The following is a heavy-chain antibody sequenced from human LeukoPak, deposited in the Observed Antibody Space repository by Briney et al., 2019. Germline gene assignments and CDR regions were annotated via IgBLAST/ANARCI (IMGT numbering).Heavy chain of an antibody. Sequence: SETLSLTCAVSGYSISSSYYWSWIRPPPGKGLEWIGYIYYSGSTNYNPSLKSRVTISVDTSKNQFSLKLSSVTAADTAVYYCARDSSGPIDYWGQGTLVTVSS. CDR2: IYYSGST. D-gene: IGHD3-22*01. CDR1: GYSISSSYY. CDR3: ARDSSGPIDY. J-gene: IGHJ4*02. V-gene: IGHV4-61*01.